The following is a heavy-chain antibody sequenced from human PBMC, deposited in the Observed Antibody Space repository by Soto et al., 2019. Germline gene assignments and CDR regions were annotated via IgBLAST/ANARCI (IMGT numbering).Heavy chain of an antibody. Sequence: ESGGSVVQPGRSLRLSCAASGFTFSSDGMHWVRQAPGKGLEWVTGILYDGSDKYYADSVKGRFTISRENSKNTLYLQMNSLRTEDSAVYYCAKAGGGFGDFVHHWGQGTPVTVSS. CDR1: GFTFSSDG. J-gene: IGHJ4*02. D-gene: IGHD3-10*01. CDR3: AKAGGGFGDFVHH. V-gene: IGHV3-30*18. CDR2: ILYDGSDK.